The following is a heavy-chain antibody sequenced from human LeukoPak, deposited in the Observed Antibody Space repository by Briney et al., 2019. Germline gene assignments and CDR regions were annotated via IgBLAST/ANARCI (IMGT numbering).Heavy chain of an antibody. V-gene: IGHV3-23*01. D-gene: IGHD6-19*01. CDR3: AKDRSAYSSGWYDNFQH. J-gene: IGHJ1*01. Sequence: PGGSLRLSCAASGFTFSSYAMSWVRQAPGKGLEWVSAISGSGGSTYYADSVKGRFTISRDNSKNTLYLQMNSLRAEDTAVYYCAKDRSAYSSGWYDNFQHWGQGTLVTVSS. CDR2: ISGSGGST. CDR1: GFTFSSYA.